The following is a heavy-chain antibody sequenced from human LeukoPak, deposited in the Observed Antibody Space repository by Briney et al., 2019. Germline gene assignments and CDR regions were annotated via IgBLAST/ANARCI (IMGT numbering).Heavy chain of an antibody. V-gene: IGHV1-69*05. J-gene: IGHJ1*01. CDR2: IIPIFGTA. D-gene: IGHD6-19*01. CDR3: ARGSGWYIQH. CDR1: GGTFSSYD. Sequence: GASVKVSCKASGGTFSSYDISLVRQAPGQGLEWMGRIIPIFGTANYAQKFQGRVTITTDESTSTAYMELSSLRSEDTAVYYCARGSGWYIQHWGQGTLVTVSS.